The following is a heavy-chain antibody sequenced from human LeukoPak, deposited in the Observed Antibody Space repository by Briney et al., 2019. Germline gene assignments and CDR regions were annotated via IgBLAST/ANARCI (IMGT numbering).Heavy chain of an antibody. D-gene: IGHD6-13*01. Sequence: GGSLRLSCGVSGFTFSDYWMNWVRQAPGKGLEWVASIRQDGGEKSYVDSVKGRFTLSRDNAKNSLYLQMSSLRAEDTAVYYCARDGTAPGLYFDLWGRGTLVTVSS. CDR2: IRQDGGEK. V-gene: IGHV3-7*01. CDR1: GFTFSDYW. CDR3: ARDGTAPGLYFDL. J-gene: IGHJ4*01.